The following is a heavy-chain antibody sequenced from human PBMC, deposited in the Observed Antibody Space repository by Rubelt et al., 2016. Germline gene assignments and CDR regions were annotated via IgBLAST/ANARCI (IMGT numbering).Heavy chain of an antibody. CDR3: ARDYRGIDKWELPEGNY. CDR2: ISGSGGST. D-gene: IGHD1-26*01. CDR1: GFTFSSYA. J-gene: IGHJ4*02. Sequence: EVQLVESGGGLVQPGGSLRLSCAASGFTFSSYAMSWVRQAPGKGLEWVSVISGSGGSTFYADSVKGRFTISRDKAKNSLYLQMNSLRDEDTAVYYCARDYRGIDKWELPEGNYWGQGTLVTVSS. V-gene: IGHV3-23*04.